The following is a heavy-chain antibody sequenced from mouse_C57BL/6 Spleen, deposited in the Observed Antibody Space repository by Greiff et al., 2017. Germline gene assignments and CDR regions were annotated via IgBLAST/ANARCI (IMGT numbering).Heavy chain of an antibody. D-gene: IGHD1-1*01. CDR2: IRNKANGYTK. CDR3: ARYRGSSYLYFDV. CDR1: GFTFTDYY. Sequence: EVKLVESGGGLVQPGGSLSLSCAASGFTFTDYYMRWVRQPPGKALEWLGFIRNKANGYTKEYSVSVKGRFTISRDNSQSILYLQMNALRAEDSATYYCARYRGSSYLYFDVWGTGTTVTVSS. J-gene: IGHJ1*03. V-gene: IGHV7-3*01.